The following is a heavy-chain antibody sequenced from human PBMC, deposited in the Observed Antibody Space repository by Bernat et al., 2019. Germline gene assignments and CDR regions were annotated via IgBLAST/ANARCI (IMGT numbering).Heavy chain of an antibody. CDR1: GFTYSSYS. Sequence: EVQLVESGGGLVKPGGSLRLSCAASGFTYSSYSMNWVRQAPGKGLDWVSSISSSSSYIYSADSMKGRFTISRDNAKNSLYLHMNSLRAEDTAVYYCARHPWSSGSLPYFDYWGQGTLVTVSS. D-gene: IGHD3-22*01. CDR2: ISSSSSYI. V-gene: IGHV3-21*01. CDR3: ARHPWSSGSLPYFDY. J-gene: IGHJ4*02.